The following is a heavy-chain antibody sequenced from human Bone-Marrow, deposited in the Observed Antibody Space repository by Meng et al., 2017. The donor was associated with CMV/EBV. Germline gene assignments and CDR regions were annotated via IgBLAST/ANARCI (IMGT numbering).Heavy chain of an antibody. CDR2: IYYSGST. V-gene: IGHV4-59*01. D-gene: IGHD3-10*01. J-gene: IGHJ6*02. CDR3: ARVYGSGSYENYYYYGMDV. Sequence: SETLSLTCTVSGGSISSYYWSWFRQPPGKGLEWIGYIYYSGSTNYNPSLKSRVTISVDTSTNQFSLKLSSVTAADTAVYYCARVYGSGSYENYYYYGMDVWGQGTTVTFSS. CDR1: GGSISSYY.